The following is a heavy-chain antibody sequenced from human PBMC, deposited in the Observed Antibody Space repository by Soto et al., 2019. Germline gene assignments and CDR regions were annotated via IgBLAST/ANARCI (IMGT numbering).Heavy chain of an antibody. CDR2: IYPGDSDT. D-gene: IGHD5-18*01. CDR3: ARHLWHTAIDDYYYYGMDV. J-gene: IGHJ6*02. V-gene: IGHV5-51*01. Sequence: GESLKISCKGSGYIFTDHCIVWVRQMAGKGLEWMGIIYPGDSDTRYSPSFQGQVTISADKSISTAYLQWSSLKASDTAMYYCARHLWHTAIDDYYYYGMDVWGQGTTVTISS. CDR1: GYIFTDHC.